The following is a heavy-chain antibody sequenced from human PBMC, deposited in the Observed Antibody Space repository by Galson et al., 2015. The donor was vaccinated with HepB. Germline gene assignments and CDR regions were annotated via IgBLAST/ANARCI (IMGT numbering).Heavy chain of an antibody. CDR2: ISSSDTHI. V-gene: IGHV3-21*06. D-gene: IGHD4-17*01. CDR1: GFTFNTYT. CDR3: ARAALYEFGDHGDYGPYYFYGMDG. Sequence: SLRLSCAASGFTFNTYTMNWVRQAPGKGLEWVSSISSSDTHIYYTESVKGRFTISRDNAKSSLFLQMNSLRAEDTAVYYCARAALYEFGDHGDYGPYYFYGMDGWGQATTVTVSS. J-gene: IGHJ6*02.